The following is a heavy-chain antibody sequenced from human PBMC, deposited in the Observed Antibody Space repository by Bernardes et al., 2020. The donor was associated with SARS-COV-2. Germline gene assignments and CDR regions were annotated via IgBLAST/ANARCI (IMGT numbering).Heavy chain of an antibody. CDR1: GGSFSGYY. CDR2: IHHGGST. Sequence: SETLSLTCAVYGGSFSGYYWTWVRQSPGRGLQWIGEIHHGGSTTYNPSLESRVTISVDTSKNQFSLRLTSVIAADSAVYYCARGAVVVTTKTFDYWGQGTLVNVSS. CDR3: ARGAVVVTTKTFDY. D-gene: IGHD2-15*01. V-gene: IGHV4-34*01. J-gene: IGHJ4*02.